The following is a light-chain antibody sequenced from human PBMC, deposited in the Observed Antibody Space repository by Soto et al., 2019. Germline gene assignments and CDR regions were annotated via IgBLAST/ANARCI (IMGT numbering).Light chain of an antibody. V-gene: IGLV2-14*01. CDR1: SSDVGGYNY. J-gene: IGLJ3*02. Sequence: QSALTQPRSVSGSPGHSVTLSCTGTSSDVGGYNYISWYQHHPGKAPKVMIYEVRNRPSGISSRFSGSRSGNTASLTISGLQPEDEGDYYCSAYTARSTLVFGGGTKLTVL. CDR3: SAYTARSTLV. CDR2: EVR.